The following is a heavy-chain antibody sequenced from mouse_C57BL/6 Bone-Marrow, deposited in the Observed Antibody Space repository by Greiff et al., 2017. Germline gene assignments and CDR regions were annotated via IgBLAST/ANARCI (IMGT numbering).Heavy chain of an antibody. CDR2: ISYDGSN. D-gene: IGHD2-4*01. V-gene: IGHV3-6*01. CDR3: ARDKGYDYDGGH. J-gene: IGHJ4*01. Sequence: ESGPGLVKPSQSLSLTCSVTGYSITSGYYWNWIRQFPGNKLEWMGYISYDGSNNYNPSLKNRISITRDTSKNQFFLKLNSVTTEDTATYYCARDKGYDYDGGHWGQGTSVTVSS. CDR1: GYSITSGYY.